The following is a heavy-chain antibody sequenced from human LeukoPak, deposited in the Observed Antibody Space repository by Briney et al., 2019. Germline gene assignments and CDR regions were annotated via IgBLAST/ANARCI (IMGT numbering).Heavy chain of an antibody. CDR3: ARRPSSSWYIDY. D-gene: IGHD6-13*01. CDR2: IYSGGNT. Sequence: GGSLRLSCAASGFTVSSNYMSWVRQTPGKGLEWVSVIYSGGNTYHADSVKGRFTISRDSSRNTLYLQMNSLRAEDTAVYYCARRPSSSWYIDYWGQGTLVTVSS. J-gene: IGHJ4*02. V-gene: IGHV3-53*01. CDR1: GFTVSSNY.